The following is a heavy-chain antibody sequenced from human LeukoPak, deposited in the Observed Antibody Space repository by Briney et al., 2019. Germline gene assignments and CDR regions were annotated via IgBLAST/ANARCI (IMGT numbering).Heavy chain of an antibody. Sequence: GGSLRLSRAASGFTFDNYGMSWVRQAPGKGLEWVSSSSSSDTSSYYADSVKGRFTISRDNSKNTLYLQMSSLRAEDTAIYYCAKSSIFYDSSGYYVGEKYYFDHWGQGTLVTVSS. J-gene: IGHJ4*02. V-gene: IGHV3-23*01. CDR3: AKSSIFYDSSGYYVGEKYYFDH. CDR2: SSSSDTSS. CDR1: GFTFDNYG. D-gene: IGHD3-22*01.